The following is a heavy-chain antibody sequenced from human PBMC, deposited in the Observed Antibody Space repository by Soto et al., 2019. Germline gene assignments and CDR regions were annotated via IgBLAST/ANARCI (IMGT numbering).Heavy chain of an antibody. CDR1: GGTFSSYA. CDR3: ARAPLYYYDSSGPPPLDS. Sequence: GASVKVSCKASGGTFSSYAISWVRQAPGQGLEWMGGIIPIFGTANYAQKFQGRVTITADESTSTAYMELSSLRSEDTAVYYCARAPLYYYDSSGPPPLDSWGQGTLVTVSS. CDR2: IIPIFGTA. V-gene: IGHV1-69*13. J-gene: IGHJ5*01. D-gene: IGHD3-22*01.